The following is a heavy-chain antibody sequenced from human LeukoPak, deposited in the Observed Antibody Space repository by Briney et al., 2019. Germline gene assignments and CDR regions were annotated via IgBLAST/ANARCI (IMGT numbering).Heavy chain of an antibody. D-gene: IGHD3-10*01. CDR2: IWYNGSKK. CDR1: GFIFSSYG. Sequence: GGSLRLSCAASGFIFSSYGMHWVRQAPGKGLEWVAVIWYNGSKKYYADSVKGRFTISRDNSKNTQYLQMNSLRAEDTVVYYCARDKFRFDNWGQGTLVTVSS. J-gene: IGHJ4*02. CDR3: ARDKFRFDN. V-gene: IGHV3-33*01.